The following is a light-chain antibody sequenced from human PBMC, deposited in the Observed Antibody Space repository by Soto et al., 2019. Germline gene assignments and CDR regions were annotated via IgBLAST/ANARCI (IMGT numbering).Light chain of an antibody. V-gene: IGKV2-30*01. Sequence: DVVMTQSPLSLPVTLGQPASISCRSSQSLVYSDGNTYLTWLQQRPGQSPRRLIYRVSNRDSGATDTFSGSGSVTDFSLKISRVEAEDLGFYYCVQITLSPMTFGQGTKLEIK. J-gene: IGKJ2*01. CDR2: RVS. CDR3: VQITLSPMT. CDR1: QSLVYSDGNTY.